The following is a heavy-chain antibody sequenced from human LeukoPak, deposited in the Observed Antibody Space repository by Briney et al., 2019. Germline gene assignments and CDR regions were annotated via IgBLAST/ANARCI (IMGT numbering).Heavy chain of an antibody. Sequence: SQTLSLTCAISGDSVSSNSAAWNWIRQSPSRGLEWLGRAYYRSKWYNDYAVSVKSRITINPDTSKNQFSLQLNSVTPEDTAVYYCARDAPEGSGWESYFDYWGQGTLVTVSS. D-gene: IGHD6-19*01. CDR3: ARDAPEGSGWESYFDY. V-gene: IGHV6-1*01. J-gene: IGHJ4*02. CDR2: AYYRSKWYN. CDR1: GDSVSSNSAA.